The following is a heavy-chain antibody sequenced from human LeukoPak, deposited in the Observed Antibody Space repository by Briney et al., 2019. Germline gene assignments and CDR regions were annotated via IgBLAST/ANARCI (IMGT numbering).Heavy chain of an antibody. Sequence: ASVKVSCKASGYTFTGYYMHWVRQAPAQGLGWMGWINPNSGGTNYAQKFQGRVTMTRDTSISTAYMELSRLRSDDTAVYYCARERTLTSCYDYWGQGTLVTVSS. CDR3: ARERTLTSCYDY. CDR2: INPNSGGT. CDR1: GYTFTGYY. D-gene: IGHD2-15*01. J-gene: IGHJ4*02. V-gene: IGHV1-2*02.